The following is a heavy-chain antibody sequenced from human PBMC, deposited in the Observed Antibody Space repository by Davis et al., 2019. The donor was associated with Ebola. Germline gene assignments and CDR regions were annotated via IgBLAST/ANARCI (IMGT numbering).Heavy chain of an antibody. CDR3: ARPFASTWSIFDS. J-gene: IGHJ4*02. CDR2: IYYSGST. D-gene: IGHD2-2*01. Sequence: GSLRLSCTVSGGSISSGSYYWGWIRQPPGKGLEWIGSIYYSGSTYYNPSLKSRVTISVDTSNNHFSLKLSSVTAADTAVYYCARPFASTWSIFDSWGQGTLVTVSS. V-gene: IGHV4-39*02. CDR1: GGSISSGSYY.